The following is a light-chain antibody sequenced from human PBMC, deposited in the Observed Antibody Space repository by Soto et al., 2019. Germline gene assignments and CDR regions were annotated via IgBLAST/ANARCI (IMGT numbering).Light chain of an antibody. CDR3: QLYGSPSWT. V-gene: IGKV3-20*01. CDR2: AAS. J-gene: IGKJ1*01. Sequence: IVLTQSPGTLSLSPGERATLSCRASQSLTSNYLAWYQQKPGQAPRILIFAASSRATGIPDKFSGSGTGTDFTLTISRLELDDFAVYYCQLYGSPSWTFGQGTKGAIK. CDR1: QSLTSNY.